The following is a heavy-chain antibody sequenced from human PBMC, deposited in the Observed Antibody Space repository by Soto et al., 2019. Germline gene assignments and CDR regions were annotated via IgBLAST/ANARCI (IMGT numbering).Heavy chain of an antibody. CDR3: ARELLWFGEPYFDY. J-gene: IGHJ4*02. CDR2: INHSGST. CDR1: GGSFSGYY. D-gene: IGHD3-10*01. Sequence: PSETLSLTCAVYGGSFSGYYWSWIRQPPGKGLEWIGEINHSGSTNYNPSLKSRVTISVDTSKNQFPLKLSSVTAADTAVYYCARELLWFGEPYFDYWGQGTLVTVSS. V-gene: IGHV4-34*01.